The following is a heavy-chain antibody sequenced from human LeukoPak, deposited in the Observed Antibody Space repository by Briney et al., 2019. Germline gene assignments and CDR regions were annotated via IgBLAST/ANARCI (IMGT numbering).Heavy chain of an antibody. J-gene: IGHJ3*02. D-gene: IGHD3-22*01. CDR1: GFTFSSYS. CDR3: ARDLGGRFHYDSSGYYYGSDI. Sequence: GGSLRLSCAASGFTFSSYSMNWVRQAPGKGLVWVSSISSSSYIYYADSVTGRFTISRDNAKNSLYLQMNSLRAEDTAVYYCARDLGGRFHYDSSGYYYGSDIWGQGTMVTVSS. V-gene: IGHV3-21*01. CDR2: ISSSSYI.